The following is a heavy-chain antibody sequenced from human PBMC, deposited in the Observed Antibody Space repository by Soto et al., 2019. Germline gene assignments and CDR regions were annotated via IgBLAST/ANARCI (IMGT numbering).Heavy chain of an antibody. V-gene: IGHV3-30*18. CDR1: GFTFSSYG. D-gene: IGHD3-10*01. CDR2: ISYDGSNK. CDR3: AKDIYGYYGSGSYPYY. Sequence: WGSLILSCAASGFTFSSYGMHWVRQAPGKGLEWVAVISYDGSNKYYADSVKGRFTISRDNSKNTLYLQMNSLRAEDTAVYYCAKDIYGYYGSGSYPYYWGQGTLVTFSS. J-gene: IGHJ4*02.